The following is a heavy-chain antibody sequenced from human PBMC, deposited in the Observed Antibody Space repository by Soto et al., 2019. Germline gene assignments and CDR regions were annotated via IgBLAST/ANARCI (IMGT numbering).Heavy chain of an antibody. D-gene: IGHD3-22*01. Sequence: GGSLRLSCAASGFTFNNYAMSWVRQAPGKGLEWVSRINSDGSSTSYADSVKGRFTISRDNAKNTLYLQMNSLRAEDTAVYYCARVKDSSGYYFDQSDAFDIWGQGTMVTVSS. CDR3: ARVKDSSGYYFDQSDAFDI. CDR1: GFTFNNYA. J-gene: IGHJ3*02. CDR2: INSDGSST. V-gene: IGHV3-74*01.